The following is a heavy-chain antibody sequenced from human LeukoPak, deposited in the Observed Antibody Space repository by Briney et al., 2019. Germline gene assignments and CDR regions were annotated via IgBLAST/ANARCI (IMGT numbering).Heavy chain of an antibody. D-gene: IGHD4-17*01. CDR1: GFTFSSYS. CDR2: ISSSSSYI. J-gene: IGHJ6*02. V-gene: IGHV3-21*04. Sequence: GGSLRLSCAASGFTFSSYSMNWVRQAPGKGLEWVSSISSSSSYIYYADSVKGRFTISRDNSKNTLYLQMNSLRAEDTAVYYCAKEAEITVTYNYYGMGVWGQGTTVTVSS. CDR3: AKEAEITVTYNYYGMGV.